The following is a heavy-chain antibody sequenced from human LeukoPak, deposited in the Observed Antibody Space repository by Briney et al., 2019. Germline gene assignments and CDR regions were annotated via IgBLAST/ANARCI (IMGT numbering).Heavy chain of an antibody. J-gene: IGHJ4*02. CDR1: GGTFSSYA. D-gene: IGHD3-22*01. V-gene: IGHV1-2*06. Sequence: ASVKVSCKASGGTFSSYAISWVQQAPGQGLEWMGRINPNSGGTNYAQKFQGRVTMTRDTSISTVYMELSRLRSDDTAVYYCARVGYYESSGYYEYWGQGTLVTVSS. CDR2: INPNSGGT. CDR3: ARVGYYESSGYYEY.